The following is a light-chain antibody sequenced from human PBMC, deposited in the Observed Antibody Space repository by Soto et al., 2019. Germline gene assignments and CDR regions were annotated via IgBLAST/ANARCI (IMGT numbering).Light chain of an antibody. Sequence: DIQLTQSPSTLSASVGDRVTITCRASQGISDWLAWYQPKPGRAPKLLISRTSNLERGVPSRFSGSGSGTEFTLNISSLQPDDFAKYHFQYYNDYCGTFGQWPQVEIK. CDR1: QGISDW. J-gene: IGKJ1*01. V-gene: IGKV1-5*03. CDR3: QYYNDYCGT. CDR2: RTS.